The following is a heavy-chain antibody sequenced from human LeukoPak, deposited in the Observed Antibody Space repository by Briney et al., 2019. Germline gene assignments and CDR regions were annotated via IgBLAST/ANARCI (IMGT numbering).Heavy chain of an antibody. V-gene: IGHV4-4*02. J-gene: IGHJ3*02. CDR1: GVSISSSNW. CDR2: IYHSGST. Sequence: PSETLSLTCAVSGVSISSSNWWSWVRPPPGKGLEWIGEIYHSGSTNYNPSLKSRVTISVDKSKNQFSLKLSSVTAADTAVYYCARDNGLGYCSSTSCYRGSIDAFDIWGQGTMVTVSS. D-gene: IGHD2-2*01. CDR3: ARDNGLGYCSSTSCYRGSIDAFDI.